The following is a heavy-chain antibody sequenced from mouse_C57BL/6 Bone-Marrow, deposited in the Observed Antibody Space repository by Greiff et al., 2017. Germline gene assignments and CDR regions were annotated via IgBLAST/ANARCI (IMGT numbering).Heavy chain of an antibody. V-gene: IGHV5-15*01. Sequence: EVQLVESGGGLVQPGGSLKLSCAASGFTFSDYGMAWVRQAPRKGPEWVAFISNLAYSIYYADTVTGRFTISRGNAKNTLYLEMSILRSEDTAMYYCARQAAHATYYFDYWGQGTTLTVSS. CDR1: GFTFSDYG. D-gene: IGHD3-2*02. J-gene: IGHJ2*01. CDR2: ISNLAYSI. CDR3: ARQAAHATYYFDY.